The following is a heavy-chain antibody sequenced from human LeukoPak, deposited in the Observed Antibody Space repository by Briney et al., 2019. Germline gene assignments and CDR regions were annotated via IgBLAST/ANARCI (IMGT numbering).Heavy chain of an antibody. Sequence: AGTLTLSCAASGFTFSSYAMSWVRQPPGKVLVRVSAISGSGGSTYSAVSVTGWFNISSTNSRTTMYLQLNRLRAEDTAVYYCAKYGSGSYYSTYYYGMDVWGQGTTVTVSS. CDR2: ISGSGGST. V-gene: IGHV3-23*01. CDR3: AKYGSGSYYSTYYYGMDV. J-gene: IGHJ6*02. CDR1: GFTFSSYA. D-gene: IGHD3-10*01.